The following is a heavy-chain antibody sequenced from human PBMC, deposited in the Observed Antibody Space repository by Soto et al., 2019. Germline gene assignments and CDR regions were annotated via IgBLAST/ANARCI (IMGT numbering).Heavy chain of an antibody. V-gene: IGHV1-69*01. CDR3: ASFDGTLVRGGRSSPYEMDV. CDR2: IIHTFGTG. Sequence: QVLLVQSGPEVKKPGSSVKVSCKASGGTFNNYAINWVRQAPGKGLEWMGGIIHTFGTGNHAQKFQGRVPITADDSTTTAYMERNSLRSEDTAIYYCASFDGTLVRGGRSSPYEMDVWGQGTTVIVSS. CDR1: GGTFNNYA. J-gene: IGHJ6*02. D-gene: IGHD3-10*01.